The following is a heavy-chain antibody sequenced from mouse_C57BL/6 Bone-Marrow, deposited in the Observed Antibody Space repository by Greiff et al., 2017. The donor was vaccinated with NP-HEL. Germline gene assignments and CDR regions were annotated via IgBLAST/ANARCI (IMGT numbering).Heavy chain of an antibody. CDR1: GYTFTSYD. J-gene: IGHJ4*01. Sequence: VQRVESGPELVKPGASVKLSCKASGYTFTSYDINWVKQRPGQGLEWIGWIYPRDGSTKYNEKFKGKATLTVDTSASTAYMELHSLTSEDSAFYFCAREGSPYYYAMDYWGQGTSVTVSS. CDR2: IYPRDGST. CDR3: AREGSPYYYAMDY. D-gene: IGHD1-1*02. V-gene: IGHV1-85*01.